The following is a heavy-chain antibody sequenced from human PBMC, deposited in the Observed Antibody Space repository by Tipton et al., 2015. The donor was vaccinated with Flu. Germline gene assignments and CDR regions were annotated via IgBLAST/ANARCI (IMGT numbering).Heavy chain of an antibody. D-gene: IGHD1-1*01. J-gene: IGHJ4*02. V-gene: IGHV3-48*03. CDR1: GFTFSSYE. CDR2: ISNSDTTI. Sequence: SLRLSCAASGFTFSSYEMNWVRQAPGKGLEWVSYISNSDTTIYYADSVEGRFTISRDDARNSVYLQMNSLRADDTAVYYCVYWTGDYWGQGTLVTVSS. CDR3: VYWTGDY.